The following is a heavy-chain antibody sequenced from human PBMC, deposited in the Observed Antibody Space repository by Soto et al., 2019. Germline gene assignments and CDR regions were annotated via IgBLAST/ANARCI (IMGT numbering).Heavy chain of an antibody. V-gene: IGHV4-31*03. CDR1: GGSFKSGDFY. J-gene: IGHJ5*02. CDR2: IYDSGAT. D-gene: IGHD3-10*01. Sequence: QVQLQQSGPGLVKPSETLTLTCTVSGGSFKSGDFYWNWIRHRTEKGLEWIGYIYDSGATHYHPSLQSRVSISIDTSKNHFSLQLDSVTAADTAVYYCARSSSGFFAGFDPWGQGTLVTVSS. CDR3: ARSSSGFFAGFDP.